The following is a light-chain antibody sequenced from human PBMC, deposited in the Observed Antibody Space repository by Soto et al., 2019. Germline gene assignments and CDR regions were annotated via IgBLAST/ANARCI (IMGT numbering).Light chain of an antibody. CDR2: EVS. V-gene: IGLV2-14*01. CDR3: SSYTSSSTVV. CDR1: SSDVGGYNY. J-gene: IGLJ1*01. Sequence: QSALTQPASVSGSPGQAITISCTGTSSDVGGYNYVSWYQQHPGKAPKLMIYEVSNRPSGVSNRFSGSKSGNTASLTISGLQAEDEADHYCSSYTSSSTVVFGTGTKVTV.